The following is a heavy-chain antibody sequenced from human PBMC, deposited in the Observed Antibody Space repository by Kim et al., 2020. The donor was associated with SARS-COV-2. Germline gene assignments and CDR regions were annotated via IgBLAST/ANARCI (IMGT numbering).Heavy chain of an antibody. CDR1: GYSFTNYA. D-gene: IGHD3-10*01. CDR2: INTDTGNS. CDR3: ARGGANYYASGSPYYFDY. V-gene: IGHV7-4-1*02. J-gene: IGHJ4*02. Sequence: ASVKVSCKASGYSFTNYAINWVRQAPGQGLEWLGWINTDTGNSMYAQGFTGRFVFSLDTSVSTAYLQISRLKAEDTAVFFCARGGANYYASGSPYYFDYWGQGTLFTVSS.